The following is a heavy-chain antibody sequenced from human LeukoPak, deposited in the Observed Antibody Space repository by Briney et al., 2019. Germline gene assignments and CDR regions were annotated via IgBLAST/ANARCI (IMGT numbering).Heavy chain of an antibody. J-gene: IGHJ1*01. D-gene: IGHD6-13*01. CDR1: GFTFSSYS. Sequence: GGSLRLSCAASGFTFSSYSMNWVRQAPGKGLEWVSYISSSSSTIYYADSVKGRFTISRDNAKNSLYLQMNSLRAEDTAVYYCARGPAAGPKYFQHWGQGTLVTVSS. CDR3: ARGPAAGPKYFQH. V-gene: IGHV3-48*04. CDR2: ISSSSSTI.